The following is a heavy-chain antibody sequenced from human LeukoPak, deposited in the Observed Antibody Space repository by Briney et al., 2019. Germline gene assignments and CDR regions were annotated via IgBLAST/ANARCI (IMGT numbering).Heavy chain of an antibody. D-gene: IGHD6-25*01. CDR1: GYSISSGYY. V-gene: IGHV4-38-2*02. CDR2: MYNSGGT. CDR3: ASSRIAAGAIDY. J-gene: IGHJ4*02. Sequence: SETLSLACTDSGYSISSGYYWGWTRQAAGKGLEWIGRMYNSGGTTYDSSLQSRVSMSADTSKNQLSLKVTSVTAADTATYYCASSRIAAGAIDYWGQGILVTVSS.